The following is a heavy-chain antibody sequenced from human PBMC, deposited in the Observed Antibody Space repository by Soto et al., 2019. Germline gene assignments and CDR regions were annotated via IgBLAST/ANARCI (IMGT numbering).Heavy chain of an antibody. D-gene: IGHD2-2*01. CDR2: ISSSSSYI. CDR1: GFTFSSYS. V-gene: IGHV3-21*04. J-gene: IGHJ6*02. CDR3: ARVGYCSSTSCWAGDYYYYGMDV. Sequence: EVQLVESGGGLVKPGGSLRLSCAASGFTFSSYSMNWVRQAPGKGLEWVSSISSSSSYIYYADSVKGRFTISRDNAKNSLYLQMNSLRAEDTAVYYCARVGYCSSTSCWAGDYYYYGMDVWGQGTTVTVSS.